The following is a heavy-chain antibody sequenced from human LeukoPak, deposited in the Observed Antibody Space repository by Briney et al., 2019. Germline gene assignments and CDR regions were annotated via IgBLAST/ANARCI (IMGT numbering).Heavy chain of an antibody. CDR3: ARDDLGAVAAPFDY. CDR2: IYHSGST. J-gene: IGHJ4*02. D-gene: IGHD6-19*01. CDR1: GYSISSGYY. Sequence: SETLSLTCAVSGYSISSGYYWGWIRQPPGKGLEWIGSIYHSGSTYYNPSLKSRVTTSVDTSKNQFSLKLSSVTAADTAVYYCARDDLGAVAAPFDYWGQGTLVTVSS. V-gene: IGHV4-38-2*02.